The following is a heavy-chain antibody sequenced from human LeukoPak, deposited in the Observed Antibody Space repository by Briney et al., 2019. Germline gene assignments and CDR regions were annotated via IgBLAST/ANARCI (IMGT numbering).Heavy chain of an antibody. J-gene: IGHJ3*02. V-gene: IGHV3-30*18. CDR3: AKEKRYYDSIRAAFDI. CDR1: GFTFSSYG. Sequence: PGRSLRLSCAASGFTFSSYGMHWARQAPGKGLEWVAVISYDGSNKYYADSVKGRFTISRDNSKNTLYLQMNSLRAEDTAVYYCAKEKRYYDSIRAAFDIWDQGTMVTVSS. CDR2: ISYDGSNK. D-gene: IGHD3-22*01.